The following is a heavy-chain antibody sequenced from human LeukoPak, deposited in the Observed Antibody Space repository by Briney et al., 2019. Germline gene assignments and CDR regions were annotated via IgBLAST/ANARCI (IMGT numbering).Heavy chain of an antibody. CDR3: ARASIAVAGYHYFDY. CDR2: ISSSSSYI. V-gene: IGHV3-21*01. J-gene: IGHJ4*02. CDR1: GFTFSSYS. Sequence: PGGSLRLSRAASGFTFSSYSMNWVRQAPGKGLEWVSSISSSSSYIYYADSVKGRFTISRDNAKNSLYLQMNSLRAEDTAVYYCARASIAVAGYHYFDYWGQGTLVTVSS. D-gene: IGHD6-19*01.